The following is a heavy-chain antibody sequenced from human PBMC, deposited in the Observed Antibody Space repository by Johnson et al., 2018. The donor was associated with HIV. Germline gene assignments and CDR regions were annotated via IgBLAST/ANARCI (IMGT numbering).Heavy chain of an antibody. D-gene: IGHD6-6*01. CDR1: GFTFRSYG. J-gene: IGHJ3*02. CDR2: VSYDGTNE. CDR3: AKVHIAARWSDAFDI. Sequence: QVQLVESGGGVVQPGRSLRLSCVASGFTFRSYGMHWVRQAPGKGLEWVAFVSYDGTNEFYADSVKGRFTVSRDSSKNTLFLQMNSLRAEDTAVYFCAKVHIAARWSDAFDIRGQGTMVTVSS. V-gene: IGHV3-30*18.